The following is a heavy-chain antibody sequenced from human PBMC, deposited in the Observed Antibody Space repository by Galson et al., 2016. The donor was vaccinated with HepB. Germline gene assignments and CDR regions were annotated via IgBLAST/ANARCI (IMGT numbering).Heavy chain of an antibody. Sequence: TLSLTCTVSGDSISGYYWTWVRQSPAKGLEWIGYIYYSGTTSYSPSLKSRVTISLDTSKNQFSLRLSSVTAADAAMYYCARGEKRELEILPLGFDHWGQGTLVTVSS. CDR3: ARGEKRELEILPLGFDH. CDR1: GDSISGYY. J-gene: IGHJ4*02. D-gene: IGHD5-24*01. CDR2: IYYSGTT. V-gene: IGHV4-59*01.